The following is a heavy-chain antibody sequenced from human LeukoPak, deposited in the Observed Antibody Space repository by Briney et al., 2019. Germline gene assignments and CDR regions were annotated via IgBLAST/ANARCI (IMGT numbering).Heavy chain of an antibody. CDR2: INPYSADT. Sequence: ASVKVSFKSSGYTFTGWYIHWVRQAPGQGLEWMGWINPYSADTNYAQKFQGRVTMTRHTSISTAYMELSRLRSDDTAVYYCARGSDHTAMIKDFWGQGTLVTVSS. CDR1: GYTFTGWY. J-gene: IGHJ4*02. V-gene: IGHV1-2*02. CDR3: ARGSDHTAMIKDF. D-gene: IGHD5-18*01.